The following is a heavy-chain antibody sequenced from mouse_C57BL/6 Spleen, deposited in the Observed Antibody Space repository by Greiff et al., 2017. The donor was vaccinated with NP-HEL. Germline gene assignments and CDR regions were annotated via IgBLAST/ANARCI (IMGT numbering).Heavy chain of an antibody. CDR1: GYSFTGYY. CDR2: INPSTGGT. CDR3: ARKAGDGYLWFAY. Sequence: VQLQQSGPELVKPGASVKISCKASGYSFTGYYMNWVKQSPEKSLEWIGEINPSTGGTTYNQKFKAKATLTVDKSSSTAYMQLKSLTSEDSAVYYCARKAGDGYLWFAYWGQGTLVTVSA. J-gene: IGHJ3*01. D-gene: IGHD2-3*01. V-gene: IGHV1-42*01.